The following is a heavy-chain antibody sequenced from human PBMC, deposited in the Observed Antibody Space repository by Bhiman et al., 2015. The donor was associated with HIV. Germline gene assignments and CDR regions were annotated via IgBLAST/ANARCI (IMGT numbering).Heavy chain of an antibody. V-gene: IGHV3-30*03. CDR2: ISSDGSKK. J-gene: IGHJ3*01. CDR3: ARSKLQFLAPGAFDV. Sequence: QVQLVESGGGVVQPGRSLRLSCAASGFTFSNYGMHWVRQAPGKGLEWVTVISSDGSKKYYADSVKGRFTISRDSSRNTLYLQIDNLRAEDTAVYYCARSKLQFLAPGAFDVWGQGTMVTVSS. CDR1: GFTFSNYG. D-gene: IGHD5-24*01.